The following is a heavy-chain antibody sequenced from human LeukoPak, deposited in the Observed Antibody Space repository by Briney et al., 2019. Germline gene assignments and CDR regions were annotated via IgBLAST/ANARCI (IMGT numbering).Heavy chain of an antibody. CDR2: ITSSSTYL. D-gene: IGHD5-18*01. CDR1: GFTLSTYT. CDR3: ARGYNYGFCPDY. V-gene: IGHV3-21*01. J-gene: IGHJ4*02. Sequence: PGGSLSFSWAASGFTLSTYTMNGVRQAPGKGLEWVSSITSSSTYLYYAESVKGRFTISRDNAKNSLYLQMNSLRAEDTAVYYCARGYNYGFCPDYWGQGTLVTVSS.